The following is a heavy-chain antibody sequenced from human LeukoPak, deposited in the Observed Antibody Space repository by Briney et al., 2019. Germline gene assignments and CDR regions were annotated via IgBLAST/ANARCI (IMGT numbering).Heavy chain of an antibody. CDR3: ARGVAGDYIMSKYYFFYMDV. D-gene: IGHD6-19*01. CDR2: IYSGGST. CDR1: GFTVSSNY. V-gene: IGHV3-53*01. Sequence: GGSLRLSCAASGFTVSSNYMSWVRQAPGKGLQWVSVIYSGGSTYYADSVKGRFTISRDNAKNSFYLQMNSLKAEDTAVYYCARGVAGDYIMSKYYFFYMDVWGKGTTVTVSS. J-gene: IGHJ6*03.